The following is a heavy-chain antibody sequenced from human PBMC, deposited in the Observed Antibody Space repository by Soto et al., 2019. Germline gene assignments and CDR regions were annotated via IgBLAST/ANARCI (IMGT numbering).Heavy chain of an antibody. Sequence: ASVKVSCKASGYTFTSYGISWVRQAPGQGLEWMGWISAYNGNTNYAQKLQGRVTMTTDTSTSTAYMELRSLRSDDTAVYYCARGGGGVVVAADYYMDVWGKGTTVTVSS. D-gene: IGHD2-15*01. CDR2: ISAYNGNT. CDR3: ARGGGGVVVAADYYMDV. CDR1: GYTFTSYG. V-gene: IGHV1-18*01. J-gene: IGHJ6*03.